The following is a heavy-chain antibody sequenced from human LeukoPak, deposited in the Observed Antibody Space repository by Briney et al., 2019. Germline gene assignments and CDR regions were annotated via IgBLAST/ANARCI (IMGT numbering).Heavy chain of an antibody. CDR1: GYSFANYL. V-gene: IGHV5-51*01. D-gene: IGHD1-26*01. CDR2: IYTGDSDT. CDR3: AMARNGNYYWYFDY. Sequence: GASLKISSKGSGYSFANYLFCWVRPTGGKGLEWMGIIYTGDSDTKYSPSLQGQVTNSVDKSISTAYLQWSSLKASDTAVYFCAMARNGNYYWYFDYWGQGTLVTVSS. J-gene: IGHJ4*02.